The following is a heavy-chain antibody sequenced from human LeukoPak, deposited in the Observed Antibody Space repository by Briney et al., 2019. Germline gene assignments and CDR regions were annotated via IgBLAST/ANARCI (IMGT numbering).Heavy chain of an antibody. CDR3: ATGRITIFGVADAFDI. V-gene: IGHV4-31*11. Sequence: SQTLSLTCAVSGGSISSGGYYWSWIRQHPGKGLEWIGYIYYSGSTYYNPSLKSRVTISVDTSKNQFSLKLSSVTAADTAVYYCATGRITIFGVADAFDIWGQGTMVTVSS. CDR1: GGSISSGGYY. D-gene: IGHD3-3*01. J-gene: IGHJ3*02. CDR2: IYYSGST.